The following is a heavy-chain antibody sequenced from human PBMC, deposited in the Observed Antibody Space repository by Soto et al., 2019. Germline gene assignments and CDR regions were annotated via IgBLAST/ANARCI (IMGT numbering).Heavy chain of an antibody. CDR2: ISAYNGNT. CDR3: ASQRHDYGGLYYYYGMDV. Sequence: GASVKVSCKASGYTFTSYGISWVRQAPGQGLERIGWISAYNGNTNYAQKLQGRVTMTTDTSTSTSYMELRSLRSDDTAVYYCASQRHDYGGLYYYYGMDVWGQGTTVTVSS. D-gene: IGHD4-17*01. V-gene: IGHV1-18*01. CDR1: GYTFTSYG. J-gene: IGHJ6*02.